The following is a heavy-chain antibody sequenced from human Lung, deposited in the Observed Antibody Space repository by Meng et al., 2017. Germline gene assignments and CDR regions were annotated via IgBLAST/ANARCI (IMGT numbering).Heavy chain of an antibody. CDR2: ISTMSSYI. Sequence: EVQLVGAGGGLVKPGGSLRLSCAASGYSFSSYSMNWVRQAPGKGLEWVSYISTMSSYIFYADSVMGRFTISRDNSKNTLYLQMNSLRAEDTALYYCAKYSYGLGDYLDYWGQGALVTVSS. CDR3: AKYSYGLGDYLDY. J-gene: IGHJ4*02. D-gene: IGHD5-18*01. CDR1: GYSFSSYS. V-gene: IGHV3-21*04.